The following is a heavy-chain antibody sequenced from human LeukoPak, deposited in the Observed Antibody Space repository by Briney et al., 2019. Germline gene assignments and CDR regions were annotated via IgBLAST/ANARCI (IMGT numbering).Heavy chain of an antibody. CDR3: ARDLDSYNYGPLNY. CDR1: GYTFTGYY. J-gene: IGHJ4*02. CDR2: INPNSGGT. V-gene: IGHV1-2*02. Sequence: ASVKVSCKASGYTFTGYYMHWVRQAPGQGLEWMGWINPNSGGTNYAQKFQGRVTMTRDTSISTVYMEVSSLRSDDTALYYCARDLDSYNYGPLNYWGQGTLVTVSS. D-gene: IGHD5-24*01.